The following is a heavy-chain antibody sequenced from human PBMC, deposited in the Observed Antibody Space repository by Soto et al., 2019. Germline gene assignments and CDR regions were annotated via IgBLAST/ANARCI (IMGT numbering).Heavy chain of an antibody. J-gene: IGHJ4*02. CDR2: IKEDGSQK. D-gene: IGHD4-17*01. CDR3: ARDTYGDYGQVLDY. Sequence: EVQLVESGGGLVQPGGSLRLSCAASGFTFSRHWMTWVRQAPGKWLEYVANIKEDGSQKYYVDSVKGRFTISRDNAENSVYLQVNSLRAEDTALYYCARDTYGDYGQVLDYWGQGTLVTVSS. V-gene: IGHV3-7*01. CDR1: GFTFSRHW.